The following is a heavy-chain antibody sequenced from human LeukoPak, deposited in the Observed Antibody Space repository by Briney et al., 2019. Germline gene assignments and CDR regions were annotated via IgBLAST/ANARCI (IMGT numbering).Heavy chain of an antibody. D-gene: IGHD3-10*01. CDR1: GGSFSGYY. Sequence: PSETLSLTCAVSGGSFSGYYWSWIRQPPGKGLEWMGDINHSGSTNYNPSLKSRVTISVDTSKNQFSLKLSSVTAADTAVYYCARVSDYYGSGSYPNWFDTWGQGTLVTVSS. J-gene: IGHJ5*02. CDR3: ARVSDYYGSGSYPNWFDT. V-gene: IGHV4-34*01. CDR2: INHSGST.